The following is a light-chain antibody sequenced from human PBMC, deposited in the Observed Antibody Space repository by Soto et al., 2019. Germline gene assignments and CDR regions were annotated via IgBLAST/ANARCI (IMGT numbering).Light chain of an antibody. CDR1: QSISSSY. J-gene: IGKJ3*01. V-gene: IGKV3-20*01. CDR3: QQYGSSRFT. CDR2: GAS. Sequence: EIVLTQSPGTLSLSPGERATLSCRASQSISSSYLAWYQQKPGQAPRLLVYGASSRATGIPDRFSGSGSGTDFTLTICRLEPEDFAVYYCQQYGSSRFTFGPGTKVDI.